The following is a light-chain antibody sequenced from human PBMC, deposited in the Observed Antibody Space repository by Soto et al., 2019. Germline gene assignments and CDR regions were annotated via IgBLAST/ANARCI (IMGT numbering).Light chain of an antibody. CDR2: DVR. Sequence: QSVLTQPPSVSGSPGQSITISCTGTSSDVGGYNYVSWYQQHPDTAPRLIIYDVRYRPSGVSNRFSGSKSGNTASLTISGLQAEDEADYYCSAYTSSSTPYVFGSGTKVTVL. J-gene: IGLJ1*01. CDR1: SSDVGGYNY. V-gene: IGLV2-14*03. CDR3: SAYTSSSTPYV.